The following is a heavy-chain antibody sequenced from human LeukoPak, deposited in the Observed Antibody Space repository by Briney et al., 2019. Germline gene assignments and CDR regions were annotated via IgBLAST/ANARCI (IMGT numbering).Heavy chain of an antibody. D-gene: IGHD5-18*01. J-gene: IGHJ6*02. V-gene: IGHV3-66*01. CDR1: GFTVSSNY. CDR2: IYSGGST. CDR3: SRDQVDTAMDYYYYGMDV. Sequence: GGSLRLSCAASGFTVSSNYMSWVRQAPGKGLEWVSVIYSGGSTYYADSVKGRFTISRDNSKNTLYLQMNSRRAEDTAVYYCSRDQVDTAMDYYYYGMDVWGQGTTVTVSS.